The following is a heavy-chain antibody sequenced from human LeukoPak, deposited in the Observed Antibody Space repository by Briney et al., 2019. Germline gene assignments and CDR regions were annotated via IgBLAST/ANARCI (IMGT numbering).Heavy chain of an antibody. D-gene: IGHD3-22*01. CDR3: ARVGDSGYYLDYYYYMDV. J-gene: IGHJ6*03. CDR2: FYHGGST. CDR1: GYSISTGYY. Sequence: KPSETLSLTCTVSGYSISTGYYWDWIRQPPGKGLEWIGTFYHGGSTYYNPSLKSRVTISVDTSKNQFSLKLSSVTAADTAVYYCARVGDSGYYLDYYYYMDVWGKGTTVTISS. V-gene: IGHV4-38-2*02.